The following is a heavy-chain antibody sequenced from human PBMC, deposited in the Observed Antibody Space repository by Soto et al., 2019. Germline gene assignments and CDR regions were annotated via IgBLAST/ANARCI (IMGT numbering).Heavy chain of an antibody. CDR1: GGSFTRNNW. D-gene: IGHD6-13*01. CDR3: ARYRREAVAGYTLDN. J-gene: IGHJ4*02. Sequence: SETLSLTCAVSGGSFTRNNWWTWVRQPPGQGLEWIGEIYRTGSTNYNPSLKSRVTISEDTSKSQFSLKVNSMTAADTAVYYCARYRREAVAGYTLDNWGQGILVTVSS. V-gene: IGHV4-4*02. CDR2: IYRTGST.